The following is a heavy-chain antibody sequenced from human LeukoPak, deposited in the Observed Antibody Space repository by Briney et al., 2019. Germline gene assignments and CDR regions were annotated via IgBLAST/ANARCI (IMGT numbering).Heavy chain of an antibody. Sequence: ASVKVSCKASGFTFPSSTMQWVRQARGQRLEWIGWIVLGSGDTEYAQSFQERVTITRDMSTSTAYMELSSLRSEDTAIYYCAAEFGYGDINWFDPWGQGTLVTVSS. D-gene: IGHD4-17*01. CDR1: GFTFPSST. CDR2: IVLGSGDT. J-gene: IGHJ5*02. V-gene: IGHV1-58*02. CDR3: AAEFGYGDINWFDP.